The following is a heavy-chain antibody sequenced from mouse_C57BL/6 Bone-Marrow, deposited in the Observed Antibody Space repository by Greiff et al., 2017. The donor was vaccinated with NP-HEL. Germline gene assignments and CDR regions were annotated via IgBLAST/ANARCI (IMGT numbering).Heavy chain of an antibody. D-gene: IGHD1-1*01. CDR3: ASFYYGRGGNYFDY. J-gene: IGHJ2*01. V-gene: IGHV2-2*01. CDR2: IWSGGST. Sequence: VQLQQSGPGLVQPSQSLSITCTVSGFSLTSYGVHWVRQSPGKGLEWLGVIWSGGSTDYNAAFISRLSTSKDNSKSQVFFKMNSLQADGTAIYYCASFYYGRGGNYFDYGGQGTTLTVSS. CDR1: GFSLTSYG.